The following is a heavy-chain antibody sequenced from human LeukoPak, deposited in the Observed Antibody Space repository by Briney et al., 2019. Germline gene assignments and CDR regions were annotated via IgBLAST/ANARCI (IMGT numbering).Heavy chain of an antibody. CDR2: ISRGRSTI. V-gene: IGHV3-48*04. J-gene: IGHJ4*02. CDR3: ARRDNYDY. Sequence: GGSLRLSCAASGFTFSSYSMHWVRQAPGKGLEWISYISRGRSTIYYADSVKGRFTISRDNAKNTLYLQMNSLRAEDTAVYYCARRDNYDYWGQGTLVTVSS. CDR1: GFTFSSYS. D-gene: IGHD2-15*01.